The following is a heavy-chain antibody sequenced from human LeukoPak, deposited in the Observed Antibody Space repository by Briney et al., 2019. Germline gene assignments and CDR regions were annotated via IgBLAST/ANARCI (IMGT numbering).Heavy chain of an antibody. CDR1: GFTFSDYY. D-gene: IGHD5-12*01. J-gene: IGHJ4*02. CDR2: ISSSGSTI. CDR3: ARETEIRGYSGYLIPPYFDY. V-gene: IGHV3-11*01. Sequence: PGGSLRLSCAASGFTFSDYYMSWIRQAPGKGLEWVSYISSSGSTIYYADSVKGRLTISRDNAKNSLYLQMNSLRAEDTAVYYCARETEIRGYSGYLIPPYFDYWGQGTLVTVSS.